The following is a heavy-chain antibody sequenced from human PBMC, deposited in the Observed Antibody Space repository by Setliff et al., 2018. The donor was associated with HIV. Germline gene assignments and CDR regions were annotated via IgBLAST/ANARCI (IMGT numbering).Heavy chain of an antibody. D-gene: IGHD3-10*01. CDR2: IYYSGST. V-gene: IGHV4-59*11. J-gene: IGHJ6*02. Sequence: PSETLSLTCSVSGATISRHFWSWIRQPPGKGLEWIGSIYYSGSTNYNPSLKSRVTISVDTSKNQFSLNLRSVTAADTAVYYCARPGSSSYYYAMDVWGQGTTVTVSS. CDR1: GATISRHF. CDR3: ARPGSSSYYYAMDV.